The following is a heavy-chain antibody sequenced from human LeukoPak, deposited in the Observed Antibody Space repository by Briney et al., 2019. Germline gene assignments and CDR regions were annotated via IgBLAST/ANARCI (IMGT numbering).Heavy chain of an antibody. CDR3: ASTTLAGSRDV. CDR1: GFTFSTYW. V-gene: IGHV3-7*01. D-gene: IGHD3-3*02. Sequence: GGSLRLSCAASGFTFSTYWMSWVRQAPGKGLEWVANIKQDGSEKYYVDSVKGRFTISRDNAKNSLYLQMNSLRAEDTAVYYCASTTLAGSRDVWGQGTTVTVSS. CDR2: IKQDGSEK. J-gene: IGHJ6*02.